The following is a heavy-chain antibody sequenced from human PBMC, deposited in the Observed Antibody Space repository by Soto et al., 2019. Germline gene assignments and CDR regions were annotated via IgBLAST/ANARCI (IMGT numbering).Heavy chain of an antibody. CDR2: IYYSGST. V-gene: IGHV4-30-4*01. D-gene: IGHD6-6*01. CDR1: GVSISSGDYY. CDR3: ARYSSSPTNWFDP. Sequence: PSETLSLTCTVSGVSISSGDYYWSWIRQPPGKGLEWIGYIYYSGSTYYNPSLKSRVTISVDTSKNQFSLKLSSVTAADTAVYYCARYSSSPTNWFDPWGQGTLVTVSS. J-gene: IGHJ5*02.